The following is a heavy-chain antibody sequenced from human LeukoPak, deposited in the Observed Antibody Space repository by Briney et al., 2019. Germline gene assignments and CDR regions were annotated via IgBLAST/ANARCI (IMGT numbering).Heavy chain of an antibody. D-gene: IGHD2-15*01. J-gene: IGHJ4*02. V-gene: IGHV3-30-3*01. CDR3: ARNKGSCPDY. CDR2: ISYDGSNK. CDR1: GSTFSSYA. Sequence: PGRSLRLSCAASGSTFSSYAMHWVRQAPGKGLEWVAVISYDGSNKYYADSVKGRFTISRDNSKNTLYLQMNSLRAEDTAVYYCARNKGSCPDYWGQGTLVTVSS.